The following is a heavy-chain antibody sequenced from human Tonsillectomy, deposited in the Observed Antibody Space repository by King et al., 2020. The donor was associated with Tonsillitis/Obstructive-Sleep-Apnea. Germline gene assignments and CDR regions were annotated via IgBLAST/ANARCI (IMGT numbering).Heavy chain of an antibody. CDR2: IYSGGST. J-gene: IGHJ5*02. CDR1: GFTVSSNY. CDR3: ARLEYDFWSGYYNNWFDP. D-gene: IGHD3-3*01. V-gene: IGHV3-53*01. Sequence: VQLVESGGGLIQPGGSLRLSCAASGFTVSSNYMSRVRQAPGKGLEWVSVIYSGGSTYYADSVKGRFTISRDNSKNTLYLQMNSLRAEDTAVYYCARLEYDFWSGYYNNWFDPWGQGTLVTVSS.